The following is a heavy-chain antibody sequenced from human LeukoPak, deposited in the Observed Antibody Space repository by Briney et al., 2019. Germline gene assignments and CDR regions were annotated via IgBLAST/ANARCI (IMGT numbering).Heavy chain of an antibody. D-gene: IGHD3-22*01. CDR2: INSDGSST. Sequence: GGSLRLSCAASGFTFSSYWMHWVRQAPGKGLVWVSRINSDGSSTSYADSVKGRFTISRDNAKITLYLQMNSLRAEDTAVYYCARGNYDSSGSLSVWGQGTLVTVSS. CDR1: GFTFSSYW. V-gene: IGHV3-74*01. CDR3: ARGNYDSSGSLSV. J-gene: IGHJ4*02.